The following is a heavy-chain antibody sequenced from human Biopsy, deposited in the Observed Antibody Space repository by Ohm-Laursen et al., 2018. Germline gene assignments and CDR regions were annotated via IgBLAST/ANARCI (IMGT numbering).Heavy chain of an antibody. J-gene: IGHJ4*02. CDR1: GGSISSYY. CDR2: LYYNGFT. CDR3: ARHSGGNDARLGY. Sequence: PSETLSLTCTVSGGSISSYYWSWIRQPPGKGLEWIGFLYYNGFTNSNPSLKSRVTISVDPFRNQFSLKLSAVTAADTAVYYCARHSGGNDARLGYWGQGNLVTVSS. D-gene: IGHD3-16*01. V-gene: IGHV4-59*08.